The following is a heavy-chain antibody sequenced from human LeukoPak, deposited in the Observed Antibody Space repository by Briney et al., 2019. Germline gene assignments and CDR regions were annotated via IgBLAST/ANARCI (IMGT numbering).Heavy chain of an antibody. V-gene: IGHV4-34*01. CDR3: ASGVAAPALG. CDR2: INHSGST. Sequence: SGTLSLTCAVYGGSFSDYYYTWIRQPPGKGLEWIGEINHSGSTNYNPSLKSRVTISVDTSKNQFSLKLSSVTAADTAVYYCASGVAAPALGWGQGTLVTVSS. D-gene: IGHD6-13*01. J-gene: IGHJ4*02. CDR1: GGSFSDYY.